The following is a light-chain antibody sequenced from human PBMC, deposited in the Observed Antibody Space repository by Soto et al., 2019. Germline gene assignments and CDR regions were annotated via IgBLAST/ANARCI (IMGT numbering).Light chain of an antibody. J-gene: IGKJ2*01. CDR2: GAS. Sequence: EIVLTQSPGTLSLSPGERATLSCRASQSITSNFLAWYQQKPGQAPRLLIYGASTRAAGVPDRFSGSGSGPDFTLTITRLEPEDFAVYYRQQYGRSPLMYTFGQGTKLGVK. CDR3: QQYGRSPLMYT. V-gene: IGKV3-20*01. CDR1: QSITSNF.